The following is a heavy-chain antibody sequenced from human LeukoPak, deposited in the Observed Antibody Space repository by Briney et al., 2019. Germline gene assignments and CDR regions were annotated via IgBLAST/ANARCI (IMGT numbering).Heavy chain of an antibody. CDR3: ARVGNGYDYYYYGMDV. CDR2: ISAYNGNT. Sequence: GASVKVSCKASGYTFTSYGISWVRQAPGQGLEWMGWISAYNGNTNYAQKLQGRVTMTTDTSTSTAYMELRSLRSDDTAVYYCARVGNGYDYYYYGMDVWGQGTTVTVSS. V-gene: IGHV1-18*01. J-gene: IGHJ6*02. CDR1: GYTFTSYG. D-gene: IGHD5-12*01.